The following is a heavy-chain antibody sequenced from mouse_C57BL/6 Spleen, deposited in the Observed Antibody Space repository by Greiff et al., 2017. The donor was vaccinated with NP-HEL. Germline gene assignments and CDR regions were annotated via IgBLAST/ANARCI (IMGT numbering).Heavy chain of an antibody. D-gene: IGHD1-1*01. Sequence: VQLQQSGPELVKPGASVKISCKASGYTFTDYDMNWVKQSHGKSLEWIGDINPNNGGTSYNQKFKGKATLTVDKSSSTSYMELRSLTSEDSAVYYCARWYYYGSSFDDWGQGTTLTVSS. CDR3: ARWYYYGSSFDD. CDR1: GYTFTDYD. J-gene: IGHJ2*01. V-gene: IGHV1-26*01. CDR2: INPNNGGT.